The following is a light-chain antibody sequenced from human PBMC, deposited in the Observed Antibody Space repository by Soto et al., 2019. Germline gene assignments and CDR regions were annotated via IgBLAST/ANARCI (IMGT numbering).Light chain of an antibody. CDR3: QQSYSTPFT. CDR2: AAS. J-gene: IGKJ3*01. V-gene: IGKV1-39*01. Sequence: DIQMTQSPSSLSASVGDRVTNTCRASQSISNYLSWYQQKPGKPPKLLIYAASNLQSGVPSRFSGSGSGTDFTLTISSLQPEDFATYYCQQSYSTPFTFGPGTKVAIK. CDR1: QSISNY.